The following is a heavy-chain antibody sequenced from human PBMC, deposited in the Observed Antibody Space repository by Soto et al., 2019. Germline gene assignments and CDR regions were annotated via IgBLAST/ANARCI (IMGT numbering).Heavy chain of an antibody. V-gene: IGHV3-23*01. J-gene: IGHJ4*02. CDR3: AKHGRRGIAVAGQKEYFDY. D-gene: IGHD6-19*01. Sequence: EVQLLESGGGLVQPGGSLRLSCAASGFTFSSYAMSWVRQAPGKGLEWVSAISGSGGSTYYADSVKGRFTISRDNSKNTLYLQMNSLRAEDTAVYYCAKHGRRGIAVAGQKEYFDYWGQGTLVTVSS. CDR2: ISGSGGST. CDR1: GFTFSSYA.